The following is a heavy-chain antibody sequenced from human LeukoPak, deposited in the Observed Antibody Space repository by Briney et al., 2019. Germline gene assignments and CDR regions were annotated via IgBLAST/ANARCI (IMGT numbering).Heavy chain of an antibody. CDR3: AKNPYEYYFDY. CDR1: GYTLTGYY. V-gene: IGHV1-2*02. J-gene: IGHJ4*02. D-gene: IGHD5-12*01. CDR2: INPSSGDT. Sequence: ASVKVSCKASGYTLTGYYMHWVRLAPGQGLEWMGWINPSSGDTNYAQKFQGRVTMTRDASISTAYMELSRPRSDDTAVYYYAKNPYEYYFDYWGQGTLVTVSS.